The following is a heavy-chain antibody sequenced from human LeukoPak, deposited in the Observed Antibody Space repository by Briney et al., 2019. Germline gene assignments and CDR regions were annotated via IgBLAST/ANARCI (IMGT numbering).Heavy chain of an antibody. Sequence: ASATVSCKASGGTFRTYSVTWVRQAPGQGLEWMGGIIPIFGTPNYAQKFQGRVKVTTDDATGTAYVELSSLMSEDTAIYYCARVDRYHFYLDVWGKGTPVTVSS. V-gene: IGHV1-69*05. J-gene: IGHJ6*03. CDR3: ARVDRYHFYLDV. CDR2: IIPIFGTP. CDR1: GGTFRTYS.